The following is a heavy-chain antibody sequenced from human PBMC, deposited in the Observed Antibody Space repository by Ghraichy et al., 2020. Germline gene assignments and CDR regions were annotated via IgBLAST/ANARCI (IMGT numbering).Heavy chain of an antibody. CDR1: GFTFSSYG. Sequence: GGSLRLSCATSGFTFSSYGMHWVRQAPGKGPEWVALISYEGSNTYYAGSVKGRFTISRDNSKNTLYLQTNSLRPEDTAVYYCAKDLGYSRGRFLDHWGQGTLVTVSS. CDR2: ISYEGSNT. J-gene: IGHJ4*02. CDR3: AKDLGYSRGRFLDH. V-gene: IGHV3-30*18. D-gene: IGHD5-12*01.